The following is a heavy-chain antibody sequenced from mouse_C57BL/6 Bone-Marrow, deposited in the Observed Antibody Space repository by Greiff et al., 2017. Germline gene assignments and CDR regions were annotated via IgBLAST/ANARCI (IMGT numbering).Heavy chain of an antibody. CDR2: IHPNSGST. CDR1: GYTFTSYW. J-gene: IGHJ3*01. CDR3: ARKRDYSNTWFAY. V-gene: IGHV1-64*01. Sequence: QVQLQQPGAELVKPGASVKLSCKASGYTFTSYWLHWVKQRPGQGLEWIGMIHPNSGSTNYNEKFKSKSTLTVDKSSSTAYMQLISLTSEDSAVYYCARKRDYSNTWFAYWGQGTLVTVSA. D-gene: IGHD2-5*01.